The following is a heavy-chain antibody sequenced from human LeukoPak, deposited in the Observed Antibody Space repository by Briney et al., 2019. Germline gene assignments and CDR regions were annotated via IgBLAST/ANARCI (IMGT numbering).Heavy chain of an antibody. CDR2: ISGSGGNT. V-gene: IGHV3-23*01. CDR1: GFTFSSYA. D-gene: IGHD6-13*01. J-gene: IGHJ4*02. CDR3: AKDLYSSSWYYFDY. Sequence: PGGSLRLSCAASGFTFSSYAMSWVRQAPGKGLEWVSGISGSGGNTYYADSVKGRFTISRDNSKNTLYLQMNSLRVEDTAVYYCAKDLYSSSWYYFDYWGQGTLVTVSS.